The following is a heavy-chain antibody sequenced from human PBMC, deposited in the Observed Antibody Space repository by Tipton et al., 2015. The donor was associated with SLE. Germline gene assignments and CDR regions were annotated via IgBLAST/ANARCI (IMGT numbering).Heavy chain of an antibody. J-gene: IGHJ4*02. CDR1: GTSISSGSYY. CDR2: IYTSGST. D-gene: IGHD5-24*01. CDR3: ARVDDGDDYNYYFDY. Sequence: TLSLTCTVSGTSISSGSYYWSWIRQPAGKGLEWIGYIYTSGSTNYNPSLKSRVTISVDTSKNQFSLKLSSVTAADTAVYYCARVDDGDDYNYYFDYWGQGTLVTVSS. V-gene: IGHV4-61*09.